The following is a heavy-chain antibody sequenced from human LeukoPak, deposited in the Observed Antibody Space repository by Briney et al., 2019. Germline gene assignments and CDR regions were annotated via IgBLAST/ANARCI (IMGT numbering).Heavy chain of an antibody. CDR1: GFTFSGHW. Sequence: GGSLRLSCTASGFTFSGHWIHWVRQAPGMGLEWVSGINWNGGSTGYADSVKGRFTISRDNAKNSLYLQMNSLRAEDTAVYYCARDYMVRGVYYFDYWGQGTLVTVSS. CDR3: ARDYMVRGVYYFDY. V-gene: IGHV3-20*04. J-gene: IGHJ4*02. CDR2: INWNGGST. D-gene: IGHD3-10*01.